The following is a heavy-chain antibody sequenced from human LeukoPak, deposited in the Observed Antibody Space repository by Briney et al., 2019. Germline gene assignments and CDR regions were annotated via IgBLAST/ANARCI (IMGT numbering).Heavy chain of an antibody. J-gene: IGHJ5*02. CDR3: ARGASNGFDP. Sequence: GGSLRLSCAASGFTFSTYDMHWARQATGKGLKWVSGIGTAGDTYYLGSVKGRFTISRENAKNSLYLQMNSLRAGDTAVYYCARGASNGFDPWGQGTLVTVSS. CDR2: IGTAGDT. CDR1: GFTFSTYD. V-gene: IGHV3-13*01.